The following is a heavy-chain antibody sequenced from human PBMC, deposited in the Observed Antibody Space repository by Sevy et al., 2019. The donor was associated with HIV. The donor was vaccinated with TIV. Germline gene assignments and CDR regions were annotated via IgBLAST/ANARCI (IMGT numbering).Heavy chain of an antibody. Sequence: ASVKVSCKASGYTLTSYDINWVRQATGQGLEWMGWMNPNSGNTGYAQMFQGRVTMTRNTSISTAYMELSSLRSEDTAVYYCARTEPGIAAYGMDVWGQGPTVTVSS. V-gene: IGHV1-8*01. CDR1: GYTLTSYD. D-gene: IGHD6-13*01. CDR3: ARTEPGIAAYGMDV. CDR2: MNPNSGNT. J-gene: IGHJ6*02.